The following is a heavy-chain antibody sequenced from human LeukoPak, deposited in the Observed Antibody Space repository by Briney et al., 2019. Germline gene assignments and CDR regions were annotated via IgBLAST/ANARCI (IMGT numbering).Heavy chain of an antibody. CDR1: GFTFSSYG. V-gene: IGHV3-30*02. Sequence: GGSLRLSCAASGFTFSSYGMHWVRQAPGKGLEWVAFIRYDGSNKYYADPMKGRFTISRDNSKNTLYLQMNSLRAEDTAVYYCAKDLPVYCSSTSCYTSGVDYWGQGTLVTVSS. CDR3: AKDLPVYCSSTSCYTSGVDY. J-gene: IGHJ4*02. CDR2: IRYDGSNK. D-gene: IGHD2-2*02.